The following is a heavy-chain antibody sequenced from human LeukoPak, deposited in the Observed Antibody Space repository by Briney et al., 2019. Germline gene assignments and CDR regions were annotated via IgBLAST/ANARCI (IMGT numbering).Heavy chain of an antibody. V-gene: IGHV3-15*01. D-gene: IGHD5-18*01. CDR1: GFTLSNAW. Sequence: GGSLRLSCVVSGFTLSNAWMTWVRQTPGKGLEWVGRIRSETNGGTADYAAPVKGRFTMSRDDAKNTVYLQMNSLKIEDTALYYCTTEGYTYGFHSLDIWGQGTMVTVSS. J-gene: IGHJ3*02. CDR2: IRSETNGGTA. CDR3: TTEGYTYGFHSLDI.